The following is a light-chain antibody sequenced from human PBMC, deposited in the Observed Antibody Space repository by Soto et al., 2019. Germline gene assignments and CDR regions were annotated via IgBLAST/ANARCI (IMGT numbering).Light chain of an antibody. Sequence: EIVLTQSPGTLSLSPGERATLSCRASQSVSSSYLAWYQQKPGQAPRLLIYGASSRATGIPDRFSGSGSGTDFTLTISRLEPEDFSMYYCQQYGNSPLVTFGQGTRLEMK. J-gene: IGKJ5*01. CDR1: QSVSSSY. V-gene: IGKV3-20*01. CDR2: GAS. CDR3: QQYGNSPLVT.